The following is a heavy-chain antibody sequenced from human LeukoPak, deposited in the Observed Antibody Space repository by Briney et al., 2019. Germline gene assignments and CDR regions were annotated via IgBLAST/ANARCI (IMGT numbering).Heavy chain of an antibody. CDR1: GGSISSYY. CDR3: ARGPTVTTYYFDY. D-gene: IGHD4-17*01. J-gene: IGHJ4*02. Sequence: SETLSLTCTVSGGSISSYYWSWIRQPPGKGLEWIGYIYYSGSTNYNPSLKSRVTISVDTSKNQFSLKLSSVTAADTAVYYCARGPTVTTYYFDYWGQGTLVTVSS. V-gene: IGHV4-59*12. CDR2: IYYSGST.